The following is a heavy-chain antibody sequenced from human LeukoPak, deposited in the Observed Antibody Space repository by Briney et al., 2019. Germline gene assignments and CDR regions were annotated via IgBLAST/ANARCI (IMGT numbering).Heavy chain of an antibody. J-gene: IGHJ3*02. CDR1: GYTFTSYG. CDR3: ARASGSWGAFDI. V-gene: IGHV1-18*01. Sequence: ASVKVSCKASGYTFTSYGISWVRQAPGQGLEWMGWISAYNGNTNYAQKLQGRVTMTTDTSTSTAYMELSSLRSEDTAVYYCARASGSWGAFDIWGQGTMVTVSS. D-gene: IGHD1-26*01. CDR2: ISAYNGNT.